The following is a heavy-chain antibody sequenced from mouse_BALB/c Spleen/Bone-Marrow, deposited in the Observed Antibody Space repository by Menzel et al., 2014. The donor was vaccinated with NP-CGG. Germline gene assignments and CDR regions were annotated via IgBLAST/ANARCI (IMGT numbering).Heavy chain of an antibody. V-gene: IGHV4-1*02. CDR3: AKNYYYGYVAY. J-gene: IGHJ3*01. CDR1: GFGFSRYW. Sequence: EVQRVESGGGLVQPGGSLKLSCAASGFGFSRYWMTWVRQAPGKGLEWIGEINPASSTINYTPSLKDKFIISRDNTKNTLYLQMSKVRSEDTALYYCAKNYYYGYVAYWGQGTLVTVSA. CDR2: INPASSTI. D-gene: IGHD1-2*01.